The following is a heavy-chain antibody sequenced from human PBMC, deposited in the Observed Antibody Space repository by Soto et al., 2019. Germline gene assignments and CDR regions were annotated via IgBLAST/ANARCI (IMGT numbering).Heavy chain of an antibody. CDR2: IIPIFGNT. CDR3: ARDPLYDILTGFDY. CDR1: GGTFSSYS. Sequence: GASVKVSCKASGGTFSSYSISWVRQAPGQGLEWMGGIIPIFGNTNYAQKLQGRVTMTTDTSTSTAYMELRSLRSDDTAVYYCARDPLYDILTGFDYWGQGTLVTVSS. J-gene: IGHJ4*02. D-gene: IGHD3-9*01. V-gene: IGHV1-18*01.